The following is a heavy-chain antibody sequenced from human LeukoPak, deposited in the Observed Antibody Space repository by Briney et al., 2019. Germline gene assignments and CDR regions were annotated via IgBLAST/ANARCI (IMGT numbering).Heavy chain of an antibody. CDR3: AKEARDILTHYYWGSQFDY. Sequence: GGSLRLSCVGSGFTFGNYAMNWVRQAPGKGLEWVAAISGRGGDTFYADSVKGRFTFSRDNSKNTMFLQMNSLRAEDTALYYCAKEARDILTHYYWGSQFDYWGQGTLVIVSS. CDR2: ISGRGGDT. D-gene: IGHD3-9*01. CDR1: GFTFGNYA. V-gene: IGHV3-23*01. J-gene: IGHJ4*02.